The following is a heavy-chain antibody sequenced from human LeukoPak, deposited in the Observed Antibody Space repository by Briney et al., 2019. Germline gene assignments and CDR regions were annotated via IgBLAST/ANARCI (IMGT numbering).Heavy chain of an antibody. D-gene: IGHD3-10*01. V-gene: IGHV3-30-3*01. CDR3: ASWGGDGSGSYFDY. CDR2: ISYDGSNK. Sequence: PGGSLRLSCAASGFTFSRYTMHWVRQAPGKGLECVAAISYDGSNKYYADSVKGRFTISRDNSKNTLHLQMNGLRPEDTAVYYCASWGGDGSGSYFDYWGQGTLVTVSS. CDR1: GFTFSRYT. J-gene: IGHJ4*02.